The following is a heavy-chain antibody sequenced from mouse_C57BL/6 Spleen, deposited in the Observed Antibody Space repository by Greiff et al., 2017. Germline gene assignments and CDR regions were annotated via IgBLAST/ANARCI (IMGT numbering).Heavy chain of an antibody. Sequence: VQLQQSGPELVKPGASVKISCKASGYTFTDYYMNWVKQSHGKSLEWIGDINPNNGGTSYNQKFKGKATLTVDKSSSTAYMELRSLTSEDSAVYYCARGLEDAMEYWGQGTSVTVSS. CDR1: GYTFTDYY. CDR2: INPNNGGT. J-gene: IGHJ4*01. V-gene: IGHV1-26*01. D-gene: IGHD2-4*01. CDR3: ARGLEDAMEY.